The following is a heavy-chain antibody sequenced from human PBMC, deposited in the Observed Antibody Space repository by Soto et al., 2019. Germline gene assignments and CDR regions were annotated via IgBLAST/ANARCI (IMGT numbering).Heavy chain of an antibody. CDR3: AKDFNPLSPDSYFDQ. V-gene: IGHV3-21*01. CDR2: ISTSSSNI. CDR1: GFSFSEYT. J-gene: IGHJ4*02. Sequence: PGGSLRLSCVASGFSFSEYTLSWVRQAPGKGLDWVSTISTSSSNIFYAASVRGRFTISRDNSKNTLSLQMNSLTVEDTAVYYCAKDFNPLSPDSYFDQWGQGALVTV. D-gene: IGHD2-21*01.